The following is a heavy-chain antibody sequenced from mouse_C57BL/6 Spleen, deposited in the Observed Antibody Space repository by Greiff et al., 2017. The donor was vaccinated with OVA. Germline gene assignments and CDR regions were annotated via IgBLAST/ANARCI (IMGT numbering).Heavy chain of an antibody. Sequence: QVQLQQPGAELVRPGTSVKLSCKASGYTFTSYWMHWVKQRPGQGLEWIGVIDPSDSYTNYNQKFKGKATLTVDTSSSTAYMQLSSLTSEDSAVYYCARDYYYGSSPQWYFDVWGTGTTVTVSS. CDR1: GYTFTSYW. V-gene: IGHV1-59*01. CDR2: IDPSDSYT. CDR3: ARDYYYGSSPQWYFDV. D-gene: IGHD1-1*01. J-gene: IGHJ1*03.